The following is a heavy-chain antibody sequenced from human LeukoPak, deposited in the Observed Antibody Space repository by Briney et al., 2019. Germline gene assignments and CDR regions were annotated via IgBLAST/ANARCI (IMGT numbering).Heavy chain of an antibody. CDR2: IYYSGST. CDR1: GDYLSSSSYY. CDR3: ARRRYYDSTGYLD. D-gene: IGHD3-22*01. V-gene: IGHV4-39*02. Sequence: SETLSLTCTLSGDYLSSSSYYWGWIRQPPGKWLEWIGDIYYSGSTYYNASLKGRVSISIDTSNNHFSLHLRSLTAADTALYYCARRRYYDSTGYLDWGDGTLVTVSS. J-gene: IGHJ1*01.